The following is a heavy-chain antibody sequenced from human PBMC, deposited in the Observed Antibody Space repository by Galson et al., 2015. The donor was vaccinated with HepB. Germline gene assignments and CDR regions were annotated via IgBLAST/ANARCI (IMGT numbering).Heavy chain of an antibody. D-gene: IGHD1-20*01. CDR2: ISSNGGST. V-gene: IGHV3-64D*06. CDR3: AKPNWNDEVDWFDP. J-gene: IGHJ5*02. Sequence: SLRLSCAASGFTFSSYAMHWVRQAPGKGLEYVSAISSNGGSTYYADSVKGRFTISRDNSKNTLYLQMSSLRAEDTAVYYCAKPNWNDEVDWFDPWGQGTLLTVS. CDR1: GFTFSSYA.